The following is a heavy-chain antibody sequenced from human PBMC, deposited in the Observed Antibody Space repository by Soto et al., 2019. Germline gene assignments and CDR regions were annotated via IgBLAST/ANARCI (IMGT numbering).Heavy chain of an antibody. J-gene: IGHJ4*02. CDR1: GFTFSSYA. V-gene: IGHV3-23*01. CDR3: AKDSSGWYGGTFDY. Sequence: GESLKISCAASGFTFSSYAMSWVRQAPGKGLEWVSAISGSGGSTYYADSVKGRFTISRDNSKNTLYLQMNSLRAEDTAVYYCAKDSSGWYGGTFDYWGQGTLVTVSS. CDR2: ISGSGGST. D-gene: IGHD6-19*01.